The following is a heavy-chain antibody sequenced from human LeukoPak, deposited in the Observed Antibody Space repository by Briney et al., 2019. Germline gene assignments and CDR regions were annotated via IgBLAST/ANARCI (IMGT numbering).Heavy chain of an antibody. Sequence: GSLRLSCAASGFTFDDYGMSWVRQAPGKGLEWVSGINWNGGSTGYADSVKGRFTISRDNAKNSLYLQMNSLRAEDTALYYCARVEGGRITMIVVVDYYFDYWGQGTLVTVSS. CDR2: INWNGGST. J-gene: IGHJ4*02. CDR1: GFTFDDYG. CDR3: ARVEGGRITMIVVVDYYFDY. D-gene: IGHD3-22*01. V-gene: IGHV3-20*04.